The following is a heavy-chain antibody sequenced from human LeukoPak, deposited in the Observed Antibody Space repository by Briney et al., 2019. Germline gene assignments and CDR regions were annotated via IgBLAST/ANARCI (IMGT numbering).Heavy chain of an antibody. CDR2: ISSSGSTI. CDR3: ARVSAEYSSSWSYYFDY. Sequence: PGGSLRLSCAASGFTFSSYEMNWVRQAPGKGLEWVSYISSSGSTIYYADSVKGRFTISRDNAKNSLYLQMNSLRAEDTAVYYCARVSAEYSSSWSYYFDYWGQGTLVTVSS. D-gene: IGHD6-13*01. CDR1: GFTFSSYE. J-gene: IGHJ4*02. V-gene: IGHV3-48*03.